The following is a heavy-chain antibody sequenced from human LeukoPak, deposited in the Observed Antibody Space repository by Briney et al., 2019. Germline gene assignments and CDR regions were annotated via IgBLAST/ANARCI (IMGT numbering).Heavy chain of an antibody. D-gene: IGHD3-3*01. Sequence: GRSLRLSCAASGFTFSSYSMHWVRQAPGKGLEWVVVIWYDGSNKYYADSVKGRFTISRDNSKNTLYLQMNSLRAEDTAVYYCARDYGIFGGYYYYGMDVWGQGITVTVSS. J-gene: IGHJ6*02. CDR1: GFTFSSYS. CDR3: ARDYGIFGGYYYYGMDV. CDR2: IWYDGSNK. V-gene: IGHV3-33*01.